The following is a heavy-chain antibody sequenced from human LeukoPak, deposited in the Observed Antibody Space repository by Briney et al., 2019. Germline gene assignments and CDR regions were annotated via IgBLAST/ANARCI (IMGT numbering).Heavy chain of an antibody. V-gene: IGHV4-34*01. CDR2: INHSGST. D-gene: IGHD4-17*01. Sequence: SETLSLTCSISGGSISSFYWSWIRQPPGKGLEWIGEINHSGSTNYNPSLKSRVTISVDTSKNQFSLKLSSVIAADTAVYYCARSGWDYVPFDYWGQGTLVTVSS. CDR3: ARSGWDYVPFDY. J-gene: IGHJ4*02. CDR1: GGSISSFY.